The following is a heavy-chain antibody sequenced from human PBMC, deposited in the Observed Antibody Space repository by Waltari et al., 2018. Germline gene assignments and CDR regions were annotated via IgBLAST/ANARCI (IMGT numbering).Heavy chain of an antibody. Sequence: QVQLVQSGAEVKKPGASVKVSCKASGYTFTSYGISGLRQAPGHGLEWMGWISAYNGNTNYAQKLQGRVTMTTDTSTSTAYMELRSLRSDDTAVYYCARDLWQYYYDSSGYAFDIWGQGTMVTVSS. J-gene: IGHJ3*02. V-gene: IGHV1-18*01. CDR1: GYTFTSYG. CDR3: ARDLWQYYYDSSGYAFDI. CDR2: ISAYNGNT. D-gene: IGHD3-22*01.